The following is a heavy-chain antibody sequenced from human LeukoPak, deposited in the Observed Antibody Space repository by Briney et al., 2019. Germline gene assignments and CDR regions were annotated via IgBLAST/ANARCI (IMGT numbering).Heavy chain of an antibody. V-gene: IGHV4-34*01. CDR1: GGSFSGYY. CDR3: ARGVYDFWSGHPYYMDV. Sequence: PSETLSLTCAVYGGSFSGYYWSWIRQPPGKGLEWIGEINHSGSTNYNPSLKSRVTISVDTSKNQFSLKLSSVTAADTAVYYCARGVYDFWSGHPYYMDVWGKGTTVTVSS. CDR2: INHSGST. J-gene: IGHJ6*03. D-gene: IGHD3-3*01.